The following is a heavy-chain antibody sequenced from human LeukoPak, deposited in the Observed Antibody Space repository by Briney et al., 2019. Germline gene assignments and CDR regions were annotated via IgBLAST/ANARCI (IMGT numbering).Heavy chain of an antibody. CDR3: ARDKDDYVWGSYRYTGSYFDY. D-gene: IGHD3-16*02. J-gene: IGHJ4*02. CDR2: IYSGGST. Sequence: GGSLRLSCAASGFTVSSNYMSWVRQAPGKGLEWVSVIYSGGSTYYADSVKGRFTISRDNSKNTLYLQMNSLRAEDTAVYYCARDKDDYVWGSYRYTGSYFDYWGQGTLVTVSS. V-gene: IGHV3-53*01. CDR1: GFTVSSNY.